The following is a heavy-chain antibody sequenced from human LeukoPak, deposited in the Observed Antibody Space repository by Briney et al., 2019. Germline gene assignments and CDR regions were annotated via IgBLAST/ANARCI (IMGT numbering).Heavy chain of an antibody. J-gene: IGHJ4*02. CDR3: ARDGGIAAAKYYFDY. CDR1: GGTFSSYA. V-gene: IGHV1-69*05. CDR2: IIPIFGTA. D-gene: IGHD6-13*01. Sequence: ASVKVSCKASGGTFSSYAISWVRQAPGQGLEWMGGIIPIFGTANYAQKFQGRVTITTDESTSTAYMELSSLRSEDTAVYYCARDGGIAAAKYYFDYWGQGTLVTVSS.